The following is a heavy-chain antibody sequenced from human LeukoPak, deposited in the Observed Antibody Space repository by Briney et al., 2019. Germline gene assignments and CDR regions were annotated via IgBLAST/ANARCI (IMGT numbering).Heavy chain of an antibody. J-gene: IGHJ4*02. D-gene: IGHD2-21*01. Sequence: PSETLSLTCAVYGGSFSGYYWSWLRQPPGKGLEWLGEINHSGSTNYNPSLKSRVTISVDTSKNQISLRLSSVTAADTAIYYCARGNSDRFPPYMDYWGQGSLVIVSS. CDR3: ARGNSDRFPPYMDY. CDR1: GGSFSGYY. V-gene: IGHV4-34*01. CDR2: INHSGST.